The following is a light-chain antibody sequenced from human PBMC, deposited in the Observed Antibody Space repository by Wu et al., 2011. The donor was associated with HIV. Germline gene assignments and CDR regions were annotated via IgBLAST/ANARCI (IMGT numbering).Light chain of an antibody. V-gene: IGKV3-20*01. CDR2: ATS. CDR3: QQYANSRT. J-gene: IGKJ2*01. Sequence: PGQAPRLLIYATSSRAAGIPDRFTGSGSGTDFTLTISRLEPEDFAVYYCQQYANSRTFGQGTKLEIK.